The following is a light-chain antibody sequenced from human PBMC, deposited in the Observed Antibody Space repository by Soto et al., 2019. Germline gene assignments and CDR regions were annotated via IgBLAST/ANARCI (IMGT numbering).Light chain of an antibody. CDR2: LGS. CDR3: VQALQYPFT. J-gene: IGKJ3*01. CDR1: QSLLHSNGYNY. V-gene: IGKV2-28*01. Sequence: DIVMTQSPLSLPVTPGEPASISCRSSQSLLHSNGYNYLDWYLQKPGQSRQLLMSLGSNRASGVPGRVSGGRPGTDFTLKISRVVAEDVGVYLCVQALQYPFTFGRGSKVDIK.